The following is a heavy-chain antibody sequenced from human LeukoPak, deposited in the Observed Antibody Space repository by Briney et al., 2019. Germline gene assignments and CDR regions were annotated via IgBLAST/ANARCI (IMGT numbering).Heavy chain of an antibody. V-gene: IGHV4-61*08. J-gene: IGHJ3*02. Sequence: KPSETLSLTCAVSGGSISSGGYSWSWIRQPPGKGLEWIGYIYYSGSTNYNPSLKSRVTISVDTSKNQFSLKLSSVTAADTAVYYCARRYYDSSGYYHHDAFDIWGQGTMVTVSS. CDR3: ARRYYDSSGYYHHDAFDI. CDR1: GGSISSGGYS. CDR2: IYYSGST. D-gene: IGHD3-22*01.